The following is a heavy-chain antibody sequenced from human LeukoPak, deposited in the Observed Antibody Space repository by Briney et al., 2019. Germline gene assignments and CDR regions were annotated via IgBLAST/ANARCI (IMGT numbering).Heavy chain of an antibody. CDR1: GGSISSGGYS. Sequence: PSQTLSLTCAVSGGSISSGGYSWSWIRQPPGKGLEWIGYIYYSGSTYYNPSLKSRVTISVDTSKNQFSLKLSSVTAADTAVYYCARGKNTYYYYMDVWGKGTTVTVSS. CDR2: IYYSGST. V-gene: IGHV4-30-4*07. CDR3: ARGKNTYYYYMDV. J-gene: IGHJ6*03.